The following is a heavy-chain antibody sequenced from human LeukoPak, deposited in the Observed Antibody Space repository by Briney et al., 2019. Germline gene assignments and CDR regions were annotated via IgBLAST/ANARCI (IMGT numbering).Heavy chain of an antibody. CDR3: ARGNNVLRFLEWLPHFDY. V-gene: IGHV1-18*01. CDR2: ISAYNGNT. D-gene: IGHD3-3*01. CDR1: GYTFTSYG. Sequence: ASVKVSCKASGYTFTSYGISWVRQAPGQGLEWMGWISAYNGNTNYAQKLQGRVTMTTDTSTSTVYMELSSLRSEDTAVYYCARGNNVLRFLEWLPHFDYWGQGTLVTVSS. J-gene: IGHJ4*02.